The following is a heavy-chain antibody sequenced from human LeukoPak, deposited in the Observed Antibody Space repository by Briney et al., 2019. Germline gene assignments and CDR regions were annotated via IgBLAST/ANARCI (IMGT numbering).Heavy chain of an antibody. D-gene: IGHD5-18*01. Sequence: GGSLRLSCAASGFTFSSYAMSWVRQAPGKGLECISGFSGSGGSTYYADSVKGRFTISRDSSKNTLYLQMNSLRAEDTAVYYCAKVGQTPDTAMAFDYWGQGTLVTVSS. V-gene: IGHV3-23*01. CDR2: FSGSGGST. J-gene: IGHJ4*02. CDR1: GFTFSSYA. CDR3: AKVGQTPDTAMAFDY.